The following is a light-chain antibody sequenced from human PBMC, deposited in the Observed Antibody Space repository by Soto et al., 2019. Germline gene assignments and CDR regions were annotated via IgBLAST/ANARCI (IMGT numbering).Light chain of an antibody. Sequence: QSALAHPASVSGSPGQSITISCTGTSGNIGNFNFVSWYQQHPGKAPKLMIYEVSNRPSGVSDRFSGSKSGNTASLTISGLQAEDEADYYCSSYITTNSRVFGTGTQVTVL. J-gene: IGLJ1*01. CDR1: SGNIGNFNF. V-gene: IGLV2-14*01. CDR2: EVS. CDR3: SSYITTNSRV.